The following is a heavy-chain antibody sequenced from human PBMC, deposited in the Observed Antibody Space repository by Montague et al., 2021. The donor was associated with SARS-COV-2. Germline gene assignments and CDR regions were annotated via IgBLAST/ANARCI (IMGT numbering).Heavy chain of an antibody. Sequence: SETLSLTCTVSGGSISSSSYDWGWIRQPPGRGLEWIGSIYYSGSTXYNPSLESRVTISVDTSKNQFSLKLSSVTAADTAVYYCSGSPPGIAAAGTVAAFDIWGQGTMVTVSS. D-gene: IGHD6-13*01. CDR1: GGSISSSSYD. V-gene: IGHV4-39*01. J-gene: IGHJ3*02. CDR3: SGSPPGIAAAGTVAAFDI. CDR2: IYYSGST.